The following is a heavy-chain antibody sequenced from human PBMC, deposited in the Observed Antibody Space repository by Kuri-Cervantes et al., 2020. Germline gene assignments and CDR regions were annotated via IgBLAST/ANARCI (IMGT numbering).Heavy chain of an antibody. CDR2: ISWNSGSI. D-gene: IGHD3-22*01. CDR3: ARDLFTTKLYYYGMDV. CDR1: GFTFDDYA. Sequence: LSLTCAASGFTFDDYAMHWVRQAPGKGLEWVSGISWNSGSIGYADSVKGRFTISRDNAKNSLYLQMNSLRAEDTALYYCARDLFTTKLYYYGMDVWGQGTTVTVSS. J-gene: IGHJ6*02. V-gene: IGHV3-9*01.